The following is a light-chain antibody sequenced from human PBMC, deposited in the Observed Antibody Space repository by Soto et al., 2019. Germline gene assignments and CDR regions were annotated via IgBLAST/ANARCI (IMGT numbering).Light chain of an antibody. CDR1: SSDVGGYNY. Sequence: QSVLTQPASVSGSPGQSITISCPGTSSDVGGYNYVSWYQQHPGKAPKVMIYDVSNRPSGVSNRFSGSKSGNTASLTISGRQAEDEADYYCSSYTSSSTLGVFGTGTKLTVL. J-gene: IGLJ1*01. CDR2: DVS. V-gene: IGLV2-14*01. CDR3: SSYTSSSTLGV.